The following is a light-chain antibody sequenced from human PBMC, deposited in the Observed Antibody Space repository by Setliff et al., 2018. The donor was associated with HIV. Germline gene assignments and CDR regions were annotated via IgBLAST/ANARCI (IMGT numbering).Light chain of an antibody. J-gene: IGKJ2*01. Sequence: DIVLTQSPATLSWSPGERATLSCRASQSVSAGYLAWYQQRPGRAPRLLIYDVSTRATGIPDRFSGTGSGTDFTLTISRLEPEDFAVYYCQQYASSPYTFGQGTKVDIK. CDR2: DVS. V-gene: IGKV3D-20*01. CDR3: QQYASSPYT. CDR1: QSVSAGY.